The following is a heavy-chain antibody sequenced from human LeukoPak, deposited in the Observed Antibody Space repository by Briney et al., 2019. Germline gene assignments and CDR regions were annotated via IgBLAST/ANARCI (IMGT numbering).Heavy chain of an antibody. CDR1: GLTPSNIV. Sequence: GGSLRLSCVASGLTPSNIVMNWVRQAPGKGLEWVSYISSSGTTIYYADSVKGRFTVSRDNAKNSLYLQMNSRRAEDTAVYYCARVSLLALWYWGQGTVVTVSS. J-gene: IGHJ4*02. CDR2: ISSSGTTI. D-gene: IGHD2/OR15-2a*01. CDR3: ARVSLLALWY. V-gene: IGHV3-48*03.